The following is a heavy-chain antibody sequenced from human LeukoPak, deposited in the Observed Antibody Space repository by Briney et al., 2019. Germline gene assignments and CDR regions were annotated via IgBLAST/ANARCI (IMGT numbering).Heavy chain of an antibody. CDR3: ARDRAVAGLCDY. CDR2: INQDGSEK. D-gene: IGHD6-19*01. CDR1: GFTFSSYG. V-gene: IGHV3-7*01. Sequence: PGRSLGLSCAASGFTFSSYGMHWVRQAPGKGLEWVAHINQDGSEKYYVDSVKGRFTISRDNAKNSLYLQMNSLRVEDTAVYYCARDRAVAGLCDYWGQGTLVTVSS. J-gene: IGHJ4*02.